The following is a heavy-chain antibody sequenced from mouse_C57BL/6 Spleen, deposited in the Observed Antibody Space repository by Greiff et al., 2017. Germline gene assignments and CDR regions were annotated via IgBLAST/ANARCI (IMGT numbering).Heavy chain of an antibody. CDR1: GYSITSGYD. CDR3: AREKCITTVVARYFDV. V-gene: IGHV3-1*01. D-gene: IGHD1-1*01. J-gene: IGHJ1*03. CDR2: ISYSGST. Sequence: VQLKQSGPGMVKPSQSLSLPCTVTGYSITSGYDWHWIRHFPGNKLERRGYISYSGSTNYNPSLKSRIPITKDTAKNNFFLKLKSVTTEDTATYYCAREKCITTVVARYFDVWGTGTTVTVSS.